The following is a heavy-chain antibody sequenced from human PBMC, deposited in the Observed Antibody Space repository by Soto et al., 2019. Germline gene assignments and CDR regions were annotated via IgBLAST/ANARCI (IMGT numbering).Heavy chain of an antibody. V-gene: IGHV3-21*01. J-gene: IGHJ3*02. CDR2: ISSSSSHK. CDR1: GFTFNYFT. CDR3: ARLRSDAFDI. Sequence: LRLSCSASGFTFNYFTMNLVRQAPGKGLEWVASISSSSSHKYSADSVRGRFTFSRDNANNSLYLQMNSLRVEDTAVYYCARLRSDAFDIWGQGTLVTVS.